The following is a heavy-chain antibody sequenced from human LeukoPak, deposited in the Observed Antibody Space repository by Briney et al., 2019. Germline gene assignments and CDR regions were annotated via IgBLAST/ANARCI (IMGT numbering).Heavy chain of an antibody. Sequence: GRSLRLSCAASGFTFSSYGMHWGRQAPGKGLEWVAGISYDGSNKYYADSVKGGFTISRDNSKNTLYLQMTSLRAEDTAVYYCAKAMFWEYSYGRTRDYYYGMDVWGQGTMVTVSS. D-gene: IGHD5-18*01. CDR3: AKAMFWEYSYGRTRDYYYGMDV. CDR2: ISYDGSNK. CDR1: GFTFSSYG. J-gene: IGHJ6*02. V-gene: IGHV3-30*18.